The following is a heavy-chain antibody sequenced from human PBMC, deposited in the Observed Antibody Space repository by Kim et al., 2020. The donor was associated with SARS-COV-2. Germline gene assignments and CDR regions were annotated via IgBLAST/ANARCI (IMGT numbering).Heavy chain of an antibody. Sequence: SETLSLTCAGSGGSISSSNWWSWVRQSPGKGLEWIGEIYHSGSTNYNPSLKSRVTISVDKSKNQFSLTLSSVTAADPAVYYCARSHYDILPGYYCFDYW. J-gene: IGHJ4*01. CDR3: ARSHYDILPGYYCFDY. CDR2: IYHSGST. V-gene: IGHV4-4*02. D-gene: IGHD3-9*01. CDR1: GGSISSSNW.